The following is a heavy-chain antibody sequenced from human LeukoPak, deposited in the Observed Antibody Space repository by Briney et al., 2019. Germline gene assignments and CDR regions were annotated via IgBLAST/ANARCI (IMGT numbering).Heavy chain of an antibody. Sequence: HPGGSLRLSCAASGFTFSSYAMHWVRQAPGKGLEWVAFIRYDGSNKYYADSVKGRFTISRDNSKNTLYLQMNSLRAEDTAVYYCARGIAAAGTQPPDYWGQGTLVTVSS. CDR2: IRYDGSNK. V-gene: IGHV3-30*02. CDR1: GFTFSSYA. CDR3: ARGIAAAGTQPPDY. J-gene: IGHJ4*02. D-gene: IGHD6-13*01.